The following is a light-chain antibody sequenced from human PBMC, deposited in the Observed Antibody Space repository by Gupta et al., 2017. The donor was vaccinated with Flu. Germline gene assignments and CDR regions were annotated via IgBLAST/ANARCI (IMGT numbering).Light chain of an antibody. Sequence: GQSIAISCTGSSRDVGAYNYVSWYQQHPGKAPKLIIYDVTNRPSGVSIRFSGSKSGNTASLTIAGLQAEDEADYYCGSCGAVGLFGGGTKVTVL. CDR1: SRDVGAYNY. CDR3: GSCGAVGL. J-gene: IGLJ2*01. V-gene: IGLV2-14*03. CDR2: DVT.